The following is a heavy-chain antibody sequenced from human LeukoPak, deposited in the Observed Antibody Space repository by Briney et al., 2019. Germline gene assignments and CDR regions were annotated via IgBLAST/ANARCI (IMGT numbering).Heavy chain of an antibody. J-gene: IGHJ5*02. CDR1: GGSISSYY. V-gene: IGHV4-59*08. CDR3: ARRACSSTSCPNDP. CDR2: IYYSGST. Sequence: SETLSLTCTVSGGSISSYYWSWIRQPPGKGLEWFGYIYYSGSTNYNPSLKSRVTISVDTSKNQFSLKLSSVTAADTAVYYCARRACSSTSCPNDPWGQGTLVTVSS. D-gene: IGHD2-2*01.